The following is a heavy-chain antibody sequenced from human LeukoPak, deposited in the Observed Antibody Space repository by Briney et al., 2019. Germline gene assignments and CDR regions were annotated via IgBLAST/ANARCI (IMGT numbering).Heavy chain of an antibody. Sequence: PGGSLRLSCEASGFPFTNSWMFWVRKAPGKGLVWVSGINPDGSTTTYADSVKGRFTISRENAKSTLYLHMNILRVEDTAVYYCAKLEGRGPAAILWPFDYWGQGTLVTVSS. V-gene: IGHV3-74*01. CDR2: INPDGSTT. D-gene: IGHD2-2*02. CDR3: AKLEGRGPAAILWPFDY. J-gene: IGHJ4*02. CDR1: GFPFTNSW.